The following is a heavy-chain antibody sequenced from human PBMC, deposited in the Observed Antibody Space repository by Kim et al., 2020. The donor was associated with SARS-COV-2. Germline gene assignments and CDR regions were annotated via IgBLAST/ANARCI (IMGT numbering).Heavy chain of an antibody. CDR3: ASSGYDYYFDY. CDR2: T. D-gene: IGHD5-12*01. Sequence: TTYTPSLRRRVTISVDTSKNQFSLKLSSVTAADTAVYYCASSGYDYYFDYWGQGTLVTVSS. V-gene: IGHV4-4*09. J-gene: IGHJ4*02.